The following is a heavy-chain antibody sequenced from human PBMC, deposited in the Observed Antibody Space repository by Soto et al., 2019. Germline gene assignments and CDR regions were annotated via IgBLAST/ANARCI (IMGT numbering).Heavy chain of an antibody. V-gene: IGHV3-48*01. J-gene: IGHJ6*02. D-gene: IGHD3-9*01. CDR1: GFTFSDYN. CDR3: ARDEIRYFDWLPDYNYYYGMAI. CDR2: ISSSSRTI. Sequence: PGGSLRLSCAASGFTFSDYNMNWVRQAPGRGLEWISYISSSSRTISYADSVKGRFTISRDNAKNSLSLQIKSLRAEDTAVYYCARDEIRYFDWLPDYNYYYGMAIWGQGTTVTVSS.